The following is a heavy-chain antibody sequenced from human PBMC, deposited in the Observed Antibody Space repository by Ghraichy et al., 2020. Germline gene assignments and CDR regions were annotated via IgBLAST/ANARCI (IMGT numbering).Heavy chain of an antibody. CDR2: IKNHIEGGKT. CDR1: GFTFSYAW. CDR3: TTDLDYGEYWFAP. J-gene: IGHJ5*02. V-gene: IGHV3-15*01. D-gene: IGHD4-17*01. Sequence: GSLRLSCAASGFTFSYAWMSWVRQAPGKGLEWVGRIKNHIEGGKTDYAVPVIGRFSISRDDSKDTVYLQMNSLKTEDTAVYYCTTDLDYGEYWFAPWGHETEVIVAS.